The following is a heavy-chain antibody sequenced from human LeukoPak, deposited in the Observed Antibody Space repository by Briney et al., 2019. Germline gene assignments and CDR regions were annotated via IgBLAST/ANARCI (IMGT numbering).Heavy chain of an antibody. Sequence: PGGSLRLSCAASGFIPSSYAIHWVRQAPGKGLEWVAVISYDGSNKYYADSVKGRFTISRDNSKNTLYLQMNSLRAEDTAVYYCARVPQLWDLGMIDYWGQGTLVTVSS. CDR2: ISYDGSNK. D-gene: IGHD5-18*01. CDR1: GFIPSSYA. CDR3: ARVPQLWDLGMIDY. V-gene: IGHV3-30*04. J-gene: IGHJ4*02.